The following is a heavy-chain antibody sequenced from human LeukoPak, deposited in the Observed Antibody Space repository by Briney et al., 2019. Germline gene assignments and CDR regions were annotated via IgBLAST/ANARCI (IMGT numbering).Heavy chain of an antibody. CDR1: EFTFRNYW. J-gene: IGHJ4*02. D-gene: IGHD1-26*01. Sequence: GSLRLSCAASEFTFRNYWMSWVRQVPEKGPEWVANIRQDGNEFYYVDSVKGRFTISRDNAKNSLYLQMNSLRVEDTAVYYCARDKVSGATLLDYWGQGTLVTVSS. V-gene: IGHV3-7*01. CDR2: IRQDGNEF. CDR3: ARDKVSGATLLDY.